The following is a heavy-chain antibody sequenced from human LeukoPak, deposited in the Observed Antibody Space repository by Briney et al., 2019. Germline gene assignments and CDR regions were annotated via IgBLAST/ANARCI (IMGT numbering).Heavy chain of an antibody. CDR3: ARIAAAGFLGWFDP. CDR2: IYYSGST. J-gene: IGHJ5*02. V-gene: IGHV4-59*08. Sequence: PSETLSLTCTVSDGSISSYYWSWIRKPPGKGLEWIGYIYYSGSTNYNPSLKSRVTMSVNTSKNQFSLKLSSVTAADTAVYYCARIAAAGFLGWFDPWGQGILVTVSS. D-gene: IGHD6-13*01. CDR1: DGSISSYY.